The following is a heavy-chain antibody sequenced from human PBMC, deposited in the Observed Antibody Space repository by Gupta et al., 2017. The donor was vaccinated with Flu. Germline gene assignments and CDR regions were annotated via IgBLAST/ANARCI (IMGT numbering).Heavy chain of an antibody. V-gene: IGHV4-39*01. CDR2: IFYSGST. CDR1: GASISSSTHY. Sequence: QLQESGPGLVKPSETLSPTCTVSGASISSSTHYWGWIRQPPGKGLEWIGNIFYSGSTYYNPALKSRVTISVDTSKNQFSLRLSSVTATDTAVYYCARLDWGGNWFDPWGQGMLVTVSS. J-gene: IGHJ5*02. D-gene: IGHD7-27*01. CDR3: ARLDWGGNWFDP.